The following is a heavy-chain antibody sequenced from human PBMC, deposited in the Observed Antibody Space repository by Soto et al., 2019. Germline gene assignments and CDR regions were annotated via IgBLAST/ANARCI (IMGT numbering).Heavy chain of an antibody. CDR3: ANFLRPGVPAAAISDAFDI. CDR2: IYYSGST. D-gene: IGHD2-2*01. Sequence: SETLSLTCTVSGGSISSSSYYWGWIRQPPGKGLEWIGSIYYSGSTYYNPSPKSRVTISVDTSKNQFSLKLSSVTAADTAVYYCANFLRPGVPAAAISDAFDIWGQGTMVTVSS. CDR1: GGSISSSSYY. J-gene: IGHJ3*02. V-gene: IGHV4-39*01.